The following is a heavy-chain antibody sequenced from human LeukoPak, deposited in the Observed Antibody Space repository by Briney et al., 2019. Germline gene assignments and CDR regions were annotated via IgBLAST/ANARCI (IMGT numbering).Heavy chain of an antibody. CDR3: AKDAGSGTPTSYYFYGMDV. Sequence: GGSLRLSCVVSGVTFSSYAVNWVRQAPEKGLEWVSGISGGGGSTYYADSVKGRFAISRDNSKNTLYLQLNSLRAEDSAIYYCAKDAGSGTPTSYYFYGMDVWGQGTTVTVSS. CDR2: ISGGGGST. D-gene: IGHD6-19*01. V-gene: IGHV3-23*01. CDR1: GVTFSSYA. J-gene: IGHJ6*02.